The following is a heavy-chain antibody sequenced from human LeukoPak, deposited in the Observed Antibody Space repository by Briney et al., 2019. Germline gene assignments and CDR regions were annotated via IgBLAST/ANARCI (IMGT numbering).Heavy chain of an antibody. CDR1: GGSFSGYY. Sequence: PSETLSLTCAVYGGSFSGYYWSWIRQPPGKGLEWIGEINHSGSTNYNPSLKSRVTISVDTSKNQFSLKLSSVTAADTAVYYCARQRYYYGSGSYYWFDPWGQGTLVTVSS. J-gene: IGHJ5*02. D-gene: IGHD3-10*01. V-gene: IGHV4-34*01. CDR2: INHSGST. CDR3: ARQRYYYGSGSYYWFDP.